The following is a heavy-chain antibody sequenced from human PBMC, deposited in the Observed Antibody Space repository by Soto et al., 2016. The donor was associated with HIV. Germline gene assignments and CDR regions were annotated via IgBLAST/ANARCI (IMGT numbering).Heavy chain of an antibody. Sequence: QVQLVQSGAEVKKPGASVKVSCKASGYTFTSYGISWVRQAPGQGLEWMGWISTYNGNTNYAQKFRPRVTMTTDSSTSTAYMELRSLTSDDTAVYYCARDPGHYYGSGSQAYFKHWGQGTLVTVSS. V-gene: IGHV1-18*01. CDR3: ARDPGHYYGSGSQAYFKH. D-gene: IGHD3-10*01. J-gene: IGHJ1*01. CDR1: GYTFTSYG. CDR2: ISTYNGNT.